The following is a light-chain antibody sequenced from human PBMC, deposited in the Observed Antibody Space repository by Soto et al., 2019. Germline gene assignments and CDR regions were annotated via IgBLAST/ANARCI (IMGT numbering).Light chain of an antibody. CDR2: GTS. CDR1: ESVRSSS. Sequence: EIVLTQSPGTLSLSPGDRATLSFSASESVRSSSLAWYQHKPGQAPRLVISGTSRRATGIPDRFSGSGSGTDFTLTINRLEPEDFAVYYCQQYGSSYPWTFGQGTKVDIK. CDR3: QQYGSSYPWT. V-gene: IGKV3-20*01. J-gene: IGKJ1*01.